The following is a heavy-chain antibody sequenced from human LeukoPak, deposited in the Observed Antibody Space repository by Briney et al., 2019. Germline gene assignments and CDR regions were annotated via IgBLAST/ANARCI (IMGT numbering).Heavy chain of an antibody. D-gene: IGHD1-7*01. J-gene: IGHJ5*02. CDR1: GYTFTSYD. V-gene: IGHV1-8*03. CDR3: ARAITGTEYSWFDP. CDR2: MNPNSGNT. Sequence: ASVKVSCKASGYTFTSYDINWVRQATGQGLEWMGWMNPNSGNTGYAQKFQGRVTITRNTSISTAYMELSSLRSEDTAVYYCARAITGTEYSWFDPWGQGTLVTVSS.